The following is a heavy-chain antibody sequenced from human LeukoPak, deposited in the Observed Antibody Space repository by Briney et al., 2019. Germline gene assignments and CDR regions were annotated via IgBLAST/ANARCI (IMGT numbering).Heavy chain of an antibody. CDR3: ARSPSGWPVDY. CDR2: IVVGSGDT. V-gene: IGHV1-58*02. CDR1: GFTFTSSA. Sequence: ASVKVSCKASGFTFTSSAMQWVRQARGQRLEWIGWIVVGSGDTNYAQKFQERVTISRDMSTSTAYMELSSLRSEDTAVYYCARSPSGWPVDYWGQGTLVTVSS. D-gene: IGHD6-19*01. J-gene: IGHJ4*02.